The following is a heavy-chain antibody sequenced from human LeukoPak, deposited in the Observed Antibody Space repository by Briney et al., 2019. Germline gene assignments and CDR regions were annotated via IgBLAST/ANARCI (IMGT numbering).Heavy chain of an antibody. D-gene: IGHD2-15*01. V-gene: IGHV4-34*01. CDR3: AASWKWSRYFDY. CDR2: INHSGST. J-gene: IGHJ4*02. Sequence: SETLSLTCAVYGGSFSGYYWSWIRQPPGKGLEWIGEINHSGSTNYDPSLKSRVTISVDTSKNQFSLKLSSVTAADTAVYYCAASWKWSRYFDYWGQGTLVTVSS. CDR1: GGSFSGYY.